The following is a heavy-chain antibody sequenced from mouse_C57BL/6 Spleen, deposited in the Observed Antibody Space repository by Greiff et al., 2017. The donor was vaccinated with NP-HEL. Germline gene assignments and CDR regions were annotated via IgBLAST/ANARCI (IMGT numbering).Heavy chain of an antibody. D-gene: IGHD1-1*01. CDR3: ARYITTSTGDY. V-gene: IGHV1-50*01. CDR2: IDPSDSYT. Sequence: QVQLPHPGAELVKPGASVKLSCKASGYTFTSYWMQWVKQRPGQGLEWIGEIDPSDSYTNYNQKFKGKATLTVDTSSSTAYMQLSSLTSEDSAVYYCARYITTSTGDYWGQGTTLTVSS. J-gene: IGHJ2*01. CDR1: GYTFTSYW.